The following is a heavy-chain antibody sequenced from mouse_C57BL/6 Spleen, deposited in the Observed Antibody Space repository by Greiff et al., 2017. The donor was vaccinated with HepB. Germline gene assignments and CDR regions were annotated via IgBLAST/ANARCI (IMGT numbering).Heavy chain of an antibody. CDR1: GYTFPSYW. D-gene: IGHD2-4*01. V-gene: IGHV1-64*01. J-gene: IGHJ2*01. CDR3: ARWRYEYDVLDY. CDR2: IHPNSGST. Sequence: QVQLQQPGAELVKPGASVKLSCKASGYTFPSYWMNWVKQRPGQGLEWIGMIHPNSGSTNYNEKFKSKATLTVDKSSSTAYMQLSSLTSEDSAVYYCARWRYEYDVLDYWGQGTTLTVSS.